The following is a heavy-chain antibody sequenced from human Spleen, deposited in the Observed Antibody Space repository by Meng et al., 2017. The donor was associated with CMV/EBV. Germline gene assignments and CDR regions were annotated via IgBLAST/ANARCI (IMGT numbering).Heavy chain of an antibody. D-gene: IGHD5-18*01. V-gene: IGHV4-31*02. CDR3: ARGPHVDSAMVLYNWFGP. CDR1: ITSGGSY. Sequence: ITSGGSYWSWIRQHPGKGLEWIGYIYSSGNSHYNPSLKSRVAISVDTSKNQFSLTMSSVTAADTAVYYCARGPHVDSAMVLYNWFGPWGQGTLVTVSS. J-gene: IGHJ5*02. CDR2: IYSSGNS.